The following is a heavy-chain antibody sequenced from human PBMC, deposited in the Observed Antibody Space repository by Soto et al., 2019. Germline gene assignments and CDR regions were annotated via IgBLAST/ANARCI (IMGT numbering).Heavy chain of an antibody. D-gene: IGHD6-13*01. J-gene: IGHJ6*02. CDR1: GFTFSSYG. CDR3: AKDEGSSWYAGTAYYGMDV. Sequence: QVQLVESGGGVVQPGRSLRLSCAASGFTFSSYGMHWVRQAPGKGLEWVAVISYDGSNKYYADSVKGRFTISRDNSKNTLYLQMNSLRAEDTAVYYCAKDEGSSWYAGTAYYGMDVWGQGTTVTVSS. V-gene: IGHV3-30*18. CDR2: ISYDGSNK.